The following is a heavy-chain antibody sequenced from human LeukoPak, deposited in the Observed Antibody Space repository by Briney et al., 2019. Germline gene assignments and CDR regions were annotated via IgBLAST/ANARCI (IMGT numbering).Heavy chain of an antibody. J-gene: IGHJ6*03. CDR3: ARDFRLRYFDWQHLYYYYYYMDV. Sequence: SETLSLTCTVSGGSISSGGYYWSWIRQHPGKGLEWIGYIYYSGSTYYNPSLKSRVTISVDTSKNQFSLKLSSVTAADTAVYYCARDFRLRYFDWQHLYYYYYYMDVWGKGTTVTVSS. D-gene: IGHD3-9*01. CDR2: IYYSGST. V-gene: IGHV4-30-4*08. CDR1: GGSISSGGYY.